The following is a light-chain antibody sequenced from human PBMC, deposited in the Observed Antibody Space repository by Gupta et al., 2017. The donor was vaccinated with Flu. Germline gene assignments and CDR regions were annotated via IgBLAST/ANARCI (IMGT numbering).Light chain of an antibody. CDR2: KSS. V-gene: IGKV1-5*03. Sequence: PSTLSASVGDRVTITCRASQRISSWLAWYQQKPGKAPKLLIYKSSSLESGVPSRFSGSGSGTEFTLTISSLQPDDFATYYCQQYSYSSMYTLGQGTKLEIK. CDR1: QRISSW. CDR3: QQYSYSSMYT. J-gene: IGKJ2*01.